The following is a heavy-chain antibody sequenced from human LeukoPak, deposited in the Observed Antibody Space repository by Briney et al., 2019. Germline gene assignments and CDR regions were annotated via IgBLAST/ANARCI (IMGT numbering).Heavy chain of an antibody. Sequence: SVKVSCKASGGTFSSYAISWVRQAPGQGLEWMGGIIPIFGTANYAQKFQGRVTTTTDESTSTAYMELSSLRSEDTAVYYCARGAYYYDSSGYYLEYNWFDPWGQGTLVTVSS. CDR2: IIPIFGTA. D-gene: IGHD3-22*01. V-gene: IGHV1-69*05. J-gene: IGHJ5*02. CDR3: ARGAYYYDSSGYYLEYNWFDP. CDR1: GGTFSSYA.